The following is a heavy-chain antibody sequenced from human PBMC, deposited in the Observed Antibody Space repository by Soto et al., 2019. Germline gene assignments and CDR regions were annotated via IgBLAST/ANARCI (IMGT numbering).Heavy chain of an antibody. D-gene: IGHD6-13*01. Sequence: EVQLLESGGGLVQPGGSLRLSCAASGFTFSSYAMSWVRQAPGKGLEWVSTISHGGGYTYFADSVKGRVTISRDNSKNTLYLQMNSLRAEDTVVYYCAKYRRLNIAWYEQDYWGQGTLVTVSS. V-gene: IGHV3-23*01. CDR1: GFTFSSYA. J-gene: IGHJ4*02. CDR3: AKYRRLNIAWYEQDY. CDR2: ISHGGGYT.